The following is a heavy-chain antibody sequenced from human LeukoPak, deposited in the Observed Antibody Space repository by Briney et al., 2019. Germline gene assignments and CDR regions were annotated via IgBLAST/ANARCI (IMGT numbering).Heavy chain of an antibody. CDR2: IYYSGST. J-gene: IGHJ4*02. CDR3: ARDKTFEVVNFFDY. V-gene: IGHV4-39*07. CDR1: GGSISSGSYY. Sequence: SETLSLTCTVSGGSISSGSYYWGWIRQPPGKGLEWIGSIYYSGSTYYNPSLKSRITVSLDTSKNQFSLKLSSVTAADTAVYYCARDKTFEVVNFFDYWGQGTLATVSS. D-gene: IGHD3-3*01.